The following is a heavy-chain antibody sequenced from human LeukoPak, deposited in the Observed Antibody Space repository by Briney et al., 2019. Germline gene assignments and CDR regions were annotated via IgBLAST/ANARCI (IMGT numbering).Heavy chain of an antibody. CDR1: GGTISSESYY. D-gene: IGHD6-19*01. J-gene: IGHJ3*02. Sequence: SQTLSLTCTVPGGTISSESYYWSWIRQPAGKGLEWIGRIYTSGRTNCNPSLKSRVTISVDTSKNQFSLKLNSVTAADTAMYYCARDMTGSGWYDAFDIWGQGTMVAVSS. CDR3: ARDMTGSGWYDAFDI. CDR2: IYTSGRT. V-gene: IGHV4-61*02.